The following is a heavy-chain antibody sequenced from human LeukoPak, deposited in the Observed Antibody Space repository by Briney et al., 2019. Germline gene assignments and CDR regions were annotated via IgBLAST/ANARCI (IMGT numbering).Heavy chain of an antibody. D-gene: IGHD4-23*01. Sequence: GRPLRLSCAASGFTFSSYSMNWVRQAPGKGLEWVSSISSGSSYIYYADSVKGRFTVSRDNAKNSLYLQMNSLRAEDTAVYYCARDYGGNSGHLYGMDVWGQGTTVTVS. J-gene: IGHJ6*02. CDR3: ARDYGGNSGHLYGMDV. V-gene: IGHV3-21*01. CDR2: ISSGSSYI. CDR1: GFTFSSYS.